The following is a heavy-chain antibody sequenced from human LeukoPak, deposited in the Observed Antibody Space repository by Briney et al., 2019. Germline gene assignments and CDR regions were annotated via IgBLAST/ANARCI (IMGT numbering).Heavy chain of an antibody. CDR3: ARSGVGYYDFWSGYSHENWFDP. CDR1: GVSVGSGSYY. V-gene: IGHV4-61*01. CDR2: IYYSGST. Sequence: SETLSLTCTVSGVSVGSGSYYWSWIRQPPGKGLEWIGYIYYSGSTNYNPSLKSRVTISVDTSKNQFSLKLSSVTAADTAVYYCARSGVGYYDFWSGYSHENWFDPWGQGTLVTVSS. J-gene: IGHJ5*02. D-gene: IGHD3-3*01.